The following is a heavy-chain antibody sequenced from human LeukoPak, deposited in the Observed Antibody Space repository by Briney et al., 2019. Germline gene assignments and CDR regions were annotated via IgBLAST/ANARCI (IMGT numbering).Heavy chain of an antibody. J-gene: IGHJ4*02. V-gene: IGHV5-51*01. D-gene: IGHD3-9*01. CDR3: ARQNDILTGYSDY. CDR2: IYPGDSDT. CDR1: GYSFTSYW. Sequence: GESLKISCKGSGYSFTSYWIGWVRQMPGKGLDWMGIIYPGDSDTRYSPSFQGQVTISADKSISTASLQWSSLTASDTAMYYCARQNDILTGYSDYWGQGTLVTVSS.